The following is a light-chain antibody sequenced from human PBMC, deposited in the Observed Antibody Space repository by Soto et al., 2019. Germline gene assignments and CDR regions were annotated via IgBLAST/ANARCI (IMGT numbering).Light chain of an antibody. CDR1: QSVRNY. Sequence: DIVVTQSPDSLAVSLGERATINCRSSQSVRNYLAWYQQKTGQPPKLLIYWASTRESGVPDRFSGSGSGTDFTLTISSLQAEDVAVYYCQQYYSIPRAFGQGTKVEIK. CDR3: QQYYSIPRA. V-gene: IGKV4-1*01. CDR2: WAS. J-gene: IGKJ1*01.